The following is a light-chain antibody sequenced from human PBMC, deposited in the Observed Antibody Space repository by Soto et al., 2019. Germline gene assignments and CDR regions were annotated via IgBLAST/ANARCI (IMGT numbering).Light chain of an antibody. J-gene: IGKJ5*01. V-gene: IGKV1-39*01. CDR1: QSISTY. CDR2: GAS. Sequence: DIQMTQSPSSLSAFVGDRVTITCRASQSISTYLNWYQQKPGKAPKLLIYGASSLQGGVPSRFSGSGSGTDFTLTISSLQPEDFATYYCQQSSSIPITFGQGTRLEIK. CDR3: QQSSSIPIT.